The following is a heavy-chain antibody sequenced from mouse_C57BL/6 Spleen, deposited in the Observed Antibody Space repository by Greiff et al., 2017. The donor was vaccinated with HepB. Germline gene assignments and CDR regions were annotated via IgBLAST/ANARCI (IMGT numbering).Heavy chain of an antibody. D-gene: IGHD1-1*01. J-gene: IGHJ1*03. Sequence: QVQLQQPGAELVKPGASVKLSCKASGYTFTSYWMHWVKQRPGQGLEWIGMIHPNSGSTNYNEKFKSKATLTVDKSSSTAYMQLSSLTSEDSAVYYCARFDGSSYRYFDVWGTGTTVTVSS. V-gene: IGHV1-64*01. CDR2: IHPNSGST. CDR1: GYTFTSYW. CDR3: ARFDGSSYRYFDV.